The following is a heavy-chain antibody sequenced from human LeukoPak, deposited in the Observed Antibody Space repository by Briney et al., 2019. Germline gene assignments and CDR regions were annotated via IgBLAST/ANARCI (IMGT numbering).Heavy chain of an antibody. V-gene: IGHV3-21*01. CDR3: ASFNWNYGYYGMDV. J-gene: IGHJ6*02. D-gene: IGHD1-7*01. Sequence: PGGSLRLSCAASGFTFSSYSMNWVRQAPGNGLGWVSSISSSSSYIYYADSVKGRFTISRDNAKNSLYLQMNSLRAEDTAVYYCASFNWNYGYYGMDVWGQGTTVTVSS. CDR1: GFTFSSYS. CDR2: ISSSSSYI.